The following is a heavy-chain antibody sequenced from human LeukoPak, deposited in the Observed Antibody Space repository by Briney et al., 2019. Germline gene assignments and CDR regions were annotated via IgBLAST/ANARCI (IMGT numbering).Heavy chain of an antibody. Sequence: GGSLRLSCVASGFTVSNNALTWFRQAPGKGLEWVSDIRGDGVSTFYADSVKGRFTISRDNAKNSLYLQMNSLRAEDMALYYCAKDMGSFKYDAFDIWGQGTMVTVSS. D-gene: IGHD3-10*01. CDR1: GFTVSNNA. CDR3: AKDMGSFKYDAFDI. CDR2: IRGDGVST. J-gene: IGHJ3*02. V-gene: IGHV3-23*01.